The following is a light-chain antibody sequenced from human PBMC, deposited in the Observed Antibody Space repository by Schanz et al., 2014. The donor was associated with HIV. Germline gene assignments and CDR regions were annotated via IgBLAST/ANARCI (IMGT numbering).Light chain of an antibody. Sequence: QSVLTQPPSVSGAPGQRVSISCSGNTSNIGAGYDVHWYVQLPGTAPKLLIYGNNNRPSGVPDRFSGSKSGTSASLTITGLQAEDEADYFCQSFDSSVNTVIFGGGTKLTVL. CDR2: GNN. J-gene: IGLJ2*01. CDR3: QSFDSSVNTVI. CDR1: TSNIGAGYD. V-gene: IGLV1-40*01.